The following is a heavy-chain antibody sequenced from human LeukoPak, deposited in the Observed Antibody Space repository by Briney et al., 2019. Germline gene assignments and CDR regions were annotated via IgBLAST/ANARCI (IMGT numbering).Heavy chain of an antibody. CDR1: GFTFTSSA. V-gene: IGHV1-58*02. J-gene: IGHJ5*02. CDR3: AAERSDSNYENWFDP. CDR2: IVVGSGNT. D-gene: IGHD4-11*01. Sequence: SVKVSCKASGFTFTSSAMQWVRQARGQRLEWIGWIVVGSGNTNYAQKFQERVTITRDMSTSTAYTELSSLRSEDTAVYYCAAERSDSNYENWFDPWGQGTLVTVSS.